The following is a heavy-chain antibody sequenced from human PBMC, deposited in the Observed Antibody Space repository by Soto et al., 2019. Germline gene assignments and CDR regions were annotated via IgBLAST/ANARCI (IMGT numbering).Heavy chain of an antibody. V-gene: IGHV4-34*01. CDR1: GGSFSGYY. D-gene: IGHD2-2*01. CDR2: INHSGST. Sequence: QVQLQQWGAGLLKPSETLSLTCAVYGGSFSGYYWSWIRQPPGKGLEWIGEINHSGSTNYNPSLKSRVTISVDTSKNQVSLKLSSVTAADTAVYYCARGEGYCSSTSCDLDYWGQGTLVTVSS. J-gene: IGHJ4*02. CDR3: ARGEGYCSSTSCDLDY.